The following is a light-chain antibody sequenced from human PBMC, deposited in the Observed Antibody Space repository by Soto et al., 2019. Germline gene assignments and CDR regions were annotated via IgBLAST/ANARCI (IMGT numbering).Light chain of an antibody. V-gene: IGLV4-69*01. J-gene: IGLJ1*01. CDR3: SSYTTSSTFFYV. Sequence: QSVLTQSPSASASLGASVKLTCTLSSGHSSYAIAWHQKQPGKGPRYLMDLNNDGSHTKGDGIPDRFSGSSSGAERYLIISSLQSEDEADYYCSSYTTSSTFFYVFGIGTKLTVL. CDR1: SGHSSYA. CDR2: LNNDGSH.